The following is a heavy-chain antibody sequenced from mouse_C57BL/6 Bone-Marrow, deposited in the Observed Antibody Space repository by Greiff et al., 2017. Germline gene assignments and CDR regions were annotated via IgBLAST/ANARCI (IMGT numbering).Heavy chain of an antibody. CDR2: IDPANGNT. CDR3: ARKNQLRPCAMDY. D-gene: IGHD3-2*02. Sequence: EVQRVESVAELVRPGASVKLSCTASGFNIKNTYMHWVKQRPEQGLEWIGRIDPANGNTKYAPKFQGQATITADTSSNTAYLQLSSLTSEDTAIYYCARKNQLRPCAMDYWGQGTSVTVSS. CDR1: GFNIKNTY. V-gene: IGHV14-3*01. J-gene: IGHJ4*01.